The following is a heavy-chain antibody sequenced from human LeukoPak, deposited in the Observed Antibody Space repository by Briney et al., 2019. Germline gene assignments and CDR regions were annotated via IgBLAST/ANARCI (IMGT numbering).Heavy chain of an antibody. Sequence: AGGSLRLSCAASGFTFSTFAMIWVRQPPGKGLEWVSSIFPSGGEIHYADSVRGRFTISRDNSKSTLSLQMNSLRSDDTAVYYCARAVVFRNWFDPWGQGALVTVSS. CDR2: IFPSGGEI. J-gene: IGHJ5*02. D-gene: IGHD4-23*01. V-gene: IGHV3-23*01. CDR1: GFTFSTFA. CDR3: ARAVVFRNWFDP.